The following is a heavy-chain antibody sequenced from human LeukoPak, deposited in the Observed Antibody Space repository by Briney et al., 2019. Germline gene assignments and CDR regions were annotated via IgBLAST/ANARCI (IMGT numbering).Heavy chain of an antibody. V-gene: IGHV1-46*01. CDR2: INPSGGST. Sequence: ASLKVSCKASGYTFTSYYMHWLRQAPAQGLEWMGIINPSGGSTSYAHKFQGRVTMTRDTSTSTVYMELSSLRSEDTAVYYCARGSYGSGSYLVKDGDYWGQGTLVTVSS. CDR3: ARGSYGSGSYLVKDGDY. J-gene: IGHJ4*02. CDR1: GYTFTSYY. D-gene: IGHD3-10*01.